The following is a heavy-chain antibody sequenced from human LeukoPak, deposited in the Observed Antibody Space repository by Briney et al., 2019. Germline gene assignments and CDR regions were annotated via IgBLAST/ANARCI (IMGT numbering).Heavy chain of an antibody. CDR3: ARVKRITMIVVVISETLDY. D-gene: IGHD3-22*01. CDR2: INPNSGGT. J-gene: IGHJ4*02. CDR1: GYTFTGYY. Sequence: ASVKVSCKASGYTFTGYYMHWVRQAPGQGLERMGWINPNSGGTNYAQKFQGRVTMTTDTSTSTAYVELRSLRSDDTAVYYCARVKRITMIVVVISETLDYWGQGTLVTVSS. V-gene: IGHV1-2*02.